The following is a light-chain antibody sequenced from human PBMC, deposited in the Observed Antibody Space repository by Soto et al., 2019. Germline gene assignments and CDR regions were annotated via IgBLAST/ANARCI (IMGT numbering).Light chain of an antibody. CDR2: GAS. Sequence: EIVMTQSPATLPVSPEERATLSCRTSHGVSNNLAWYQHKPGQAPRLLMYGASTRATSTPARFSGSGSGTEFTLTISNLQSEDFAVYYCQQYNNWPPMYTFGQGTKLEIK. J-gene: IGKJ2*01. CDR3: QQYNNWPPMYT. V-gene: IGKV3-15*01. CDR1: HGVSNN.